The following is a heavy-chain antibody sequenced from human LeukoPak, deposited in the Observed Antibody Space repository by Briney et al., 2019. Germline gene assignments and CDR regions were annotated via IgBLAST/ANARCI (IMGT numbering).Heavy chain of an antibody. D-gene: IGHD4-23*01. J-gene: IGHJ4*02. V-gene: IGHV3-23*01. CDR3: VKGGPYGGTSQGGFDH. Sequence: VVLGGSLRLSCAASGFTFDNYVMTWVRQAPGKGLQWVSGISASGSSTYYADSVKGRFTISRDNSQNTLFLEMNSLRAEDMAVYYCVKGGPYGGTSQGGFDHWGQGTRISVSS. CDR2: ISASGSST. CDR1: GFTFDNYV.